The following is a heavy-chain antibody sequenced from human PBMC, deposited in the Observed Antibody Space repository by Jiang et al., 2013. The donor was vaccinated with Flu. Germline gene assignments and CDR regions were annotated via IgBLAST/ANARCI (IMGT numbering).Heavy chain of an antibody. Sequence: VQLVESGGVVVQPGGSLRLSCAASGFTFEDYTMFWVRQGPGKGLEWVSLISWEGDSTYYADSVKGRFTISRDNSKNSLYLQMNSLRTEDSALYYCAKGQRFGELSDYYYYYGMGRLGPRDHGHRLL. D-gene: IGHD3-10*01. CDR1: GFTFEDYT. CDR2: ISWEGDST. V-gene: IGHV3-43*01. CDR3: AKGQRFGELSDYYYYYGMGR. J-gene: IGHJ6*02.